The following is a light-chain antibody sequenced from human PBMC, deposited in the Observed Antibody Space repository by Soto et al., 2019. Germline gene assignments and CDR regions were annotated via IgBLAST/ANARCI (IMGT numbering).Light chain of an antibody. CDR2: DVS. CDR3: SAVTGTTYV. V-gene: IGLV2-14*03. CDR1: SSDVGGNKY. J-gene: IGLJ1*01. Sequence: QSVLTQPASVSGSPGQSITISCTGTSSDVGGNKYVSWYQHYPGKAPKLMICDVSNRPSGVSNRFSGSKPGNTASLTISGLQAEDEADYYCSAVTGTTYVFGTGTKVTVL.